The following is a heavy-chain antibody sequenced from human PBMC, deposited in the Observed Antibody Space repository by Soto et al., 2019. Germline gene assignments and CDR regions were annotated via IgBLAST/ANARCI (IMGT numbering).Heavy chain of an antibody. Sequence: EVEMLESGGALVQPGGSLRLSCAASGFPVSNYAMARVRQAPGKGLEWVSGISGNSGHAFYADSVKGRFSSSRDNSRNTLYLQMESLRAEDTATYYCARAPSEYIWGSYLRYFEYWGQGTLVAVSS. CDR3: ARAPSEYIWGSYLRYFEY. V-gene: IGHV3-23*01. CDR2: ISGNSGHA. CDR1: GFPVSNYA. J-gene: IGHJ4*02. D-gene: IGHD3-16*02.